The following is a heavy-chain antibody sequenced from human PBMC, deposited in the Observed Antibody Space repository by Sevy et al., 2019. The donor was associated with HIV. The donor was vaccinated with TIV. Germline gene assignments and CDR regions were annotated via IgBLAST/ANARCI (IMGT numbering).Heavy chain of an antibody. D-gene: IGHD3-10*01. CDR1: GYTFTSYD. CDR2: MNPNSGNT. V-gene: IGHV1-8*01. J-gene: IGHJ4*02. Sequence: ASVKVSRKASGYTFTSYDINWVRQATGQGLEWMGWMNPNSGNTGYAQKFQGRVTMTTNTSIRTAFMELSSLRSEDTAVYYCARGSREVVSLVRGVIIMYYFDFWAQGTLVTVSS. CDR3: ARGSREVVSLVRGVIIMYYFDF.